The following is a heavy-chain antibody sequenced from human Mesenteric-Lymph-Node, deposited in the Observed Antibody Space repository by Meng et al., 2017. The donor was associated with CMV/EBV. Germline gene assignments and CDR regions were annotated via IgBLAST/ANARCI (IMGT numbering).Heavy chain of an antibody. V-gene: IGHV3-23*01. CDR2: LSFRGGDT. D-gene: IGHD5-18*01. Sequence: GESLKISCAASGFTFSSYAMSWLRQAPGKGLEWVSTLSFRGGDTYYADSVKGRFTISSDSSKNTLHMQLNNVRVEDTAVYYCAKTPERAFTYGNYFDYWGQGTLVTVSS. CDR3: AKTPERAFTYGNYFDY. J-gene: IGHJ4*02. CDR1: GFTFSSYA.